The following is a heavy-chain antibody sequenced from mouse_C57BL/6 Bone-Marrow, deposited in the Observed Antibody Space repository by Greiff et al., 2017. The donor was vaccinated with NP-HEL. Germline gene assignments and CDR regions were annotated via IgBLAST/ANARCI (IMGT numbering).Heavy chain of an antibody. CDR1: GYTFTDYY. J-gene: IGHJ2*01. V-gene: IGHV1-19*01. CDR2: INPYNGGT. CDR3: AREGWDWYFDY. Sequence: EVQLQQSGPVLVKPGASVKMSCKASGYTFTDYYMNWVKQSHGKSLEWIGVINPYNGGTSYNQKFKGKATLTVDKSSSTAYMELNSLTSEDSAVYYCAREGWDWYFDYWGQGTTLTVSS. D-gene: IGHD4-1*01.